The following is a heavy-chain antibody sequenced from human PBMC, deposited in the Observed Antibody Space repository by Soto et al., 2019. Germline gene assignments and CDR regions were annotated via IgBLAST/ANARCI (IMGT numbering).Heavy chain of an antibody. J-gene: IGHJ6*02. CDR1: GFSLNTGGVG. CDR3: VRNWRYYGGDYYYGMDA. V-gene: IGHV2-5*02. D-gene: IGHD3-10*01. Sequence: ITLKESGPTLAKPTQTLTLTCTFSGFSLNTGGVGVGWVRQPRGKAMEWLALIYWDDDERYRPSLRSRLNITKDTINNQVVLTMTNMDTEDTATYYCVRNWRYYGGDYYYGMDAWGQGTTVTVSS. CDR2: IYWDDDE.